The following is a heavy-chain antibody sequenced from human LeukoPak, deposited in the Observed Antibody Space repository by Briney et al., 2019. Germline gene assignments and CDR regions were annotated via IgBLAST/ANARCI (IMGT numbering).Heavy chain of an antibody. CDR2: IKHDGSER. V-gene: IGHV3-7*03. CDR1: GLTSGSYW. J-gene: IGHJ4*02. D-gene: IGHD6-19*01. CDR3: AAGSGWSSEY. Sequence: GLSLRLSCAASGLTSGSYWMSWVRHTPGKGLEWVANIKHDGSERNYMESVKGRFTISRDNGKYSLHLQMNNLRAEDTAVYYCAAGSGWSSEYWGQGTLVTVSS.